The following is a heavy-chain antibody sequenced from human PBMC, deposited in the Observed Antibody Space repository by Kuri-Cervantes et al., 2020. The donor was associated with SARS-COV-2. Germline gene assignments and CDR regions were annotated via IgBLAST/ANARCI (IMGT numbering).Heavy chain of an antibody. Sequence: ESLKISCTVSGGSISSYYWSWIRQPAGKGLEWIGRIYTSGSTNYNPSLKSRVTMSVDTSKNQFSLKLSSVTAADTAVYYCARAGCSGGTCYSRWYFDLWGRGTLVTVSS. CDR3: ARAGCSGGTCYSRWYFDL. V-gene: IGHV4-4*07. D-gene: IGHD2-15*01. CDR2: IYTSGST. J-gene: IGHJ2*01. CDR1: GGSISSYY.